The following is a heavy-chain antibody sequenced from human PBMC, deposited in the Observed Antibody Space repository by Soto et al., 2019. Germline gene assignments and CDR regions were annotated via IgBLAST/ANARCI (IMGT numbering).Heavy chain of an antibody. CDR3: AKDLLSSSPANWFDP. Sequence: QVQLVESGGGVVQPGRSLRLSCAASGFTFSSYGMHWVRQAPGKGLEWVAVISYDGSNKYYADSVKGRFTISRDNSKNTLYLQMNRLRAEDTAVYYCAKDLLSSSPANWFDPWGQGTLVTVSS. CDR2: ISYDGSNK. V-gene: IGHV3-30*18. J-gene: IGHJ5*02. CDR1: GFTFSSYG. D-gene: IGHD6-6*01.